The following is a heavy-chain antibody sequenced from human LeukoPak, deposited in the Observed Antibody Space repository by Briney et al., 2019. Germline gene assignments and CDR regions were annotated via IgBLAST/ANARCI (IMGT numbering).Heavy chain of an antibody. V-gene: IGHV5-51*01. CDR3: ARLQSGQWLLFDY. Sequence: GESLKISCKGSGYIFTNYWIGWVRQMPGKGLEWMGIIHPVDSDTRYSPSFQGQVTISADKSINTAYLQWSSLKASDTAMYYCARLQSGQWLLFDYWGQRTLVTVSS. J-gene: IGHJ4*02. CDR2: IHPVDSDT. CDR1: GYIFTNYW. D-gene: IGHD6-19*01.